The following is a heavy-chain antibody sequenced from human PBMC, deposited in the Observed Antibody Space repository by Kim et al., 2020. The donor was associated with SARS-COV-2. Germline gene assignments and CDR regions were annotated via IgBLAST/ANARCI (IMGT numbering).Heavy chain of an antibody. J-gene: IGHJ5*02. CDR1: GGSISSYY. CDR2: IYYSGST. V-gene: IGHV4-59*08. D-gene: IGHD6-13*01. Sequence: SETLSLTCTVSGGSISSYYWSWIRQPPGKGLEWIGYIYYSGSTNYNPSLKSRVTISVDTSKNQFSLKLSSVTAADTAVYYCARTAYSSSWYWVDPWGQGT. CDR3: ARTAYSSSWYWVDP.